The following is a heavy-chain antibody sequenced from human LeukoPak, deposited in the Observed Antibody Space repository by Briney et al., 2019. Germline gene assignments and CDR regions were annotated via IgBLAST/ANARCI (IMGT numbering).Heavy chain of an antibody. J-gene: IGHJ4*02. Sequence: PGGSLRLSCIASGFTFGVDGMHWVRQAPGKGLEWVAVIWYDGSNKYYADSVKGRFTISRDNSKNTLYLQMNSLRAEDTAVYYCARDRYYDFWSGTAPDYYFDYWGQGTLVTVSS. D-gene: IGHD3-3*01. CDR1: GFTFGVDG. V-gene: IGHV3-33*01. CDR3: ARDRYYDFWSGTAPDYYFDY. CDR2: IWYDGSNK.